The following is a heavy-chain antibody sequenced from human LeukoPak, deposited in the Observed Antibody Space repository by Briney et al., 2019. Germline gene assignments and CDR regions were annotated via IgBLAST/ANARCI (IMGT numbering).Heavy chain of an antibody. CDR2: IKQDGSEK. CDR3: AKADCGGDCSMFDY. CDR1: GFTFSSYW. J-gene: IGHJ4*02. V-gene: IGHV3-7*01. D-gene: IGHD2-21*01. Sequence: SGGSLRLSCAASGFTFSSYWMSWVRQAPGKGLEWVANIKQDGSEKYYVDSVKGRFTISRDNAKNSLYLQMNSLRAEDTAVYYCAKADCGGDCSMFDYWGQGTLVTVSS.